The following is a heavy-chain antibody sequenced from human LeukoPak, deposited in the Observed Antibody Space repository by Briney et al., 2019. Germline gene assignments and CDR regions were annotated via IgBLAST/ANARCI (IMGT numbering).Heavy chain of an antibody. CDR3: AKDRGGIAVAGTDY. Sequence: PGGSLRLSCAASGFTFSSYGMHWVRQAPGKGLEWVAVISYDGSNKYYAGSVKGRFTISRDNSKNTLYLQMNSLRAEDTAVYYCAKDRGGIAVAGTDYWGQGTLVTVSS. J-gene: IGHJ4*02. CDR1: GFTFSSYG. D-gene: IGHD6-19*01. CDR2: ISYDGSNK. V-gene: IGHV3-30*18.